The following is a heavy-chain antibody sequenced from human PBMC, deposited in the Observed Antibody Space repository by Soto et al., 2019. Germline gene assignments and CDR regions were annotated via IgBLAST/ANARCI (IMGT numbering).Heavy chain of an antibody. D-gene: IGHD6-19*01. CDR3: ARRSSGWYFDY. CDR1: GFTFSSYA. V-gene: IGHV3-23*01. J-gene: IGHJ4*02. Sequence: EVQLLESGGGLVQPGGSLRLSCAASGFTFSSYAMSWVRQAPGKGLEWVSAISGSTYYADSVKGRFTIYRDNSKNTLYLQMNSLRAGDTAVYYCARRSSGWYFDYWGQGTLVTVSS. CDR2: ISGST.